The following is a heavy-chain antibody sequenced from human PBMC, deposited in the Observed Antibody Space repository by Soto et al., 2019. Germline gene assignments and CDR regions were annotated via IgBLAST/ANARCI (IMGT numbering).Heavy chain of an antibody. CDR3: ARLTRDKYYYGMDV. Sequence: SLRLSCAASGFTFSSYATNWVRQAPGKGLEWVSYIGRSGSDIYYVDSVKGRFTISRDNAENSLYLQMSSLRAEDTAVHYCARLTRDKYYYGMDVWGHGTTVTVSS. J-gene: IGHJ6*02. CDR1: GFTFSSYA. D-gene: IGHD2-15*01. V-gene: IGHV3-48*03. CDR2: IGRSGSDI.